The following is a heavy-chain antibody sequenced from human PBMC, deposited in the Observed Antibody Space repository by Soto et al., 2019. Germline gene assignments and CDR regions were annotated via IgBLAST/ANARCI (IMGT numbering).Heavy chain of an antibody. J-gene: IGHJ4*02. D-gene: IGHD4-17*01. Sequence: SETLSLTCTVSGGSISSYYWSWIRQPPGKGLEWIGYIYYSGSTSYNPSLKSRVTISVDTSKNQFSLKLSSVTAADTAVYYCASSYGDFIDYWGQGTLVTVSS. CDR1: GGSISSYY. CDR3: ASSYGDFIDY. CDR2: IYYSGST. V-gene: IGHV4-59*01.